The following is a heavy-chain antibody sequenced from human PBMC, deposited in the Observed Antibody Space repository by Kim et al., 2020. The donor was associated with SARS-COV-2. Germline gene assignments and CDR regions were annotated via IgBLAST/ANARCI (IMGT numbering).Heavy chain of an antibody. CDR3: ARSFSGSYFGYDY. Sequence: GGSLRLSCAASGFTFNTYGMHCVRQAPGKGLEWVAVISYDGSNYYYADSVKGRFTISRDTSKNTLYLQMNSLRIEDTAVYYCARSFSGSYFGYDYWGQGTLVTVSS. D-gene: IGHD1-26*01. CDR1: GFTFNTYG. V-gene: IGHV3-30*03. CDR2: ISYDGSNY. J-gene: IGHJ4*02.